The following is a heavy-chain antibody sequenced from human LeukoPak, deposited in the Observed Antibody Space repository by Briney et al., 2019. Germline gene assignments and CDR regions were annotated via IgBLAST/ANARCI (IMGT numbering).Heavy chain of an antibody. Sequence: PGGCLRLSCAASGFTFSSYSMNWVRQAPGKGLEWDSYISSSSSTIYYADSVKGRFTISRDNAKNSLYLQMNSLRAEDTAVYYCAREVAAAGTGDFDYWGQGTLVTVSS. CDR2: ISSSSSTI. V-gene: IGHV3-48*04. J-gene: IGHJ4*02. CDR1: GFTFSSYS. CDR3: AREVAAAGTGDFDY. D-gene: IGHD6-13*01.